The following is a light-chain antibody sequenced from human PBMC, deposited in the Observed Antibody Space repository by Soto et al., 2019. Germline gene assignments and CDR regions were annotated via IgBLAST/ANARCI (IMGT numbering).Light chain of an antibody. J-gene: IGKJ2*03. CDR1: QAIRND. V-gene: IGKV1-6*01. CDR2: GIS. Sequence: AIQMTQSPSSLSASVGDTVTFTCRASQAIRNDLGWFQQRPGKPPKLLIYGISILQTGVPSRFSDSGSGTDFTLTISGLQPEDCATYYCLHDALFPYSFGQGTRLEI. CDR3: LHDALFPYS.